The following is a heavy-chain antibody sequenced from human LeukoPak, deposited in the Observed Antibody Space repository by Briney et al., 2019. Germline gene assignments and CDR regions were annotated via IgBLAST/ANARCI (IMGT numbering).Heavy chain of an antibody. D-gene: IGHD3-22*01. CDR3: ARDRVLGMIVVVSDY. J-gene: IGHJ4*02. V-gene: IGHV1-18*01. Sequence: ASVKVSCKASGYTFTSYGISWVRQAPGQGLEWMGWISAYNGNTNYARKLQGRVTMTTDTSTSTAYMELRSLRSDDTAVYYCARDRVLGMIVVVSDYWGQGTLVTVSS. CDR1: GYTFTSYG. CDR2: ISAYNGNT.